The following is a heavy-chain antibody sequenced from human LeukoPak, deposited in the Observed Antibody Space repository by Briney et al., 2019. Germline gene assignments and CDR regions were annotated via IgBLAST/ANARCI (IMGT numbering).Heavy chain of an antibody. V-gene: IGHV4-4*02. CDR2: ISHSGAT. Sequence: SGTLSLTCAVSGDPIISANWWSWVRQSPGEGLEWIGEISHSGATNHNPSLKSRVTMSLDKSKNQLSLRVNSVTAADAAVYYCVRGDDYIFDYWGQGTLVTVSS. CDR1: GDPIISANW. D-gene: IGHD4-11*01. J-gene: IGHJ4*02. CDR3: VRGDDYIFDY.